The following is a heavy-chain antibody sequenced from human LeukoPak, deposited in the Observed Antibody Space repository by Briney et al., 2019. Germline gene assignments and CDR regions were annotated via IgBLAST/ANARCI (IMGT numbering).Heavy chain of an antibody. D-gene: IGHD1-26*01. CDR1: GFTLSTYW. V-gene: IGHV3-7*01. J-gene: IGHJ5*02. CDR2: IERDGSDT. Sequence: GPLRLSCAASGFTLSTYWMSWVRQAPGKGLEWVANIERDGSDTNYVGSVKGRFTISRDNSKNTLYLQMNSLRAEDTAVYYCAREVEEQFDPWGQGILVTVSS. CDR3: AREVEEQFDP.